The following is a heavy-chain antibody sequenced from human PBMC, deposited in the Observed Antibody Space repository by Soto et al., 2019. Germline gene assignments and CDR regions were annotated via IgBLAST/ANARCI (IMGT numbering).Heavy chain of an antibody. V-gene: IGHV4-31*03. J-gene: IGHJ4*02. Sequence: SETLSLTCTVSGGSISSGGYYWSWIRQHPGKGLEWIGYIYYSGSTYYNPSLKSRVTISVDTSKNQFSLKLSSVTAADTAVYYCARGMKGYCSGGSCYYFDYWGQGTRVTVSS. CDR3: ARGMKGYCSGGSCYYFDY. D-gene: IGHD2-15*01. CDR1: GGSISSGGYY. CDR2: IYYSGST.